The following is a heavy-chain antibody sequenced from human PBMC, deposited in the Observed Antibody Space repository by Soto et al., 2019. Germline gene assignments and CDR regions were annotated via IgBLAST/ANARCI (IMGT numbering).Heavy chain of an antibody. J-gene: IGHJ4*02. Sequence: QVQLQESGPGLVEPSQTLSLTCTVSGGSVSSGGYFWSWIRQSPGEGLEWIGHIYNSVSTYTNPSLGGRTTISVGTTRHQFSLKLSSVTAADTAVCFCARGSDVDKIARWGQGTLVTVSS. V-gene: IGHV4-30-4*01. D-gene: IGHD2-21*01. CDR1: GGSVSSGGYF. CDR2: IYNSVST. CDR3: ARGSDVDKIAR.